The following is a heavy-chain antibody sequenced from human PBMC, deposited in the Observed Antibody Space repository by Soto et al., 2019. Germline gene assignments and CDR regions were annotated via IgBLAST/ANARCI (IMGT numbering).Heavy chain of an antibody. D-gene: IGHD2-15*01. V-gene: IGHV2-5*02. CDR3: AHREGANAEFDF. Sequence: QITLKESGPTLVKPTQTLTLTCSFSGFSLYTGGVGVGWIRQPRGKALEWVGLIYWDDDKRYSSSLKSRVTIAKDASKNQVSLTLTNVDPVDTGTYYCAHREGANAEFDFWGQGILVTVAS. CDR1: GFSLYTGGVG. J-gene: IGHJ4*02. CDR2: IYWDDDK.